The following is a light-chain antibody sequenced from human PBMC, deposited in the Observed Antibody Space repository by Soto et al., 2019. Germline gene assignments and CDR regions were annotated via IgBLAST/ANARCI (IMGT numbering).Light chain of an antibody. CDR3: QQYGSSPIT. V-gene: IGKV3-20*01. Sequence: EIVLTQSPGTLSLSPGERVTLSCRASQSVSSNYLAWYQQKSGQAPRLLIFGASTRATGIPDRFSGSGSGADFTLTISRLEPEDFAVYYCQQYGSSPITFGQGTRLEIK. CDR1: QSVSSNY. J-gene: IGKJ5*01. CDR2: GAS.